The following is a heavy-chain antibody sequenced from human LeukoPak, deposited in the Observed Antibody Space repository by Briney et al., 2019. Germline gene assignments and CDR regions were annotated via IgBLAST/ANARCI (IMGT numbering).Heavy chain of an antibody. V-gene: IGHV3-33*01. CDR3: AREVGVTMVRGVIILADYYYGMDV. CDR1: GFTFSSYG. CDR2: RWYDGSNK. D-gene: IGHD3-10*01. J-gene: IGHJ6*02. Sequence: GGSLRLSCAASGFTFSSYGMHWVRQAPGKGLEWVAVRWYDGSNKYYADSVKGRFTISRDNSKNTLYLQMNSLRAEDTAVYYCAREVGVTMVRGVIILADYYYGMDVWGQGTTVTVSS.